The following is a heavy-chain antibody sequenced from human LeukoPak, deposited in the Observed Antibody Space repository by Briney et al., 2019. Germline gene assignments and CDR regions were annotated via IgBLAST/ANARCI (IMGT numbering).Heavy chain of an antibody. D-gene: IGHD2-2*01. CDR2: TTQTGRFA. CDR1: GFSFGSKA. J-gene: IGHJ4*02. V-gene: IGHV3-23*01. Sequence: PGGSLRLSCVASGFSFGSKAMSWVRQAPGMGLEWVTSTTQTGRFAHYADSVKGRFTISRDYSKNTLYLQMNSLRAEDTAVYYCAKGLVGDDYWGQGTLVTVSS. CDR3: AKGLVGDDY.